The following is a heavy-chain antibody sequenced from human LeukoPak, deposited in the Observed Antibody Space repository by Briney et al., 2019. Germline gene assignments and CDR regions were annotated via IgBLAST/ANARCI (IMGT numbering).Heavy chain of an antibody. V-gene: IGHV4-34*01. CDR3: ARTMVVAAGGFDY. J-gene: IGHJ4*02. CDR1: GGSFSGYY. CDR2: INHSGST. Sequence: SETLSLTCAVYGGSFSGYYWSWIRQPSGKRLECIGEINHSGSTNYNPSLKSRVTISVDTSKNQFSLKLSSVTAADTAVYYCARTMVVAAGGFDYWGQGTLVTVSS. D-gene: IGHD2-15*01.